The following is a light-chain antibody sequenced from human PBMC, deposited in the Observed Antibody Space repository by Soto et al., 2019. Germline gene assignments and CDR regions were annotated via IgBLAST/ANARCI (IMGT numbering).Light chain of an antibody. Sequence: NFMLTQPHSVSESPGKTVTISCTGSSGSIASNYVQWYQQRPGSAPTTVIYEDNQRPSGVPDRFSGSIDSSSNSASLTISGLNTEDEADYYCQSYDSSNHAVFGGRTKLTVL. J-gene: IGLJ2*01. V-gene: IGLV6-57*02. CDR3: QSYDSSNHAV. CDR1: SGSIASNY. CDR2: EDN.